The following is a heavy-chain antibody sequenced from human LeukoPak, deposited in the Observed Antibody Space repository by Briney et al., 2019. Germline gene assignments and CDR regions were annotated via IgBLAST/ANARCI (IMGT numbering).Heavy chain of an antibody. CDR2: IWYDGSNK. V-gene: IGHV3-33*06. Sequence: GGSLRLSCAASGFTFSSYGMHWVRQAPGKGLEGVAVIWYDGSNKYYADSVKGRFTIPRDNSKNTLYLQMNSLRAEDTAVYYCAKELYSSSWSYYFDYWGQGTLVTVSS. CDR3: AKELYSSSWSYYFDY. CDR1: GFTFSSYG. J-gene: IGHJ4*02. D-gene: IGHD6-13*01.